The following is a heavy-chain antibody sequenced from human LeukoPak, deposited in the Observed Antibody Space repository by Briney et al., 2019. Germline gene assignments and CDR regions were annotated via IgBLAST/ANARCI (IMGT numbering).Heavy chain of an antibody. CDR1: GFTFSRYW. CDR3: ARVGLYGDYATDY. V-gene: IGHV3-7*01. Sequence: GGSLRLSCAASGFTFSRYWMSWVRQAPGKGLEWVANIKQDGSEKDYVDSVKGRFTISRDNAKNSLYLQMNSLRAEDTAVYYCARVGLYGDYATDYWGQGTLVTVSS. D-gene: IGHD4-17*01. CDR2: IKQDGSEK. J-gene: IGHJ4*02.